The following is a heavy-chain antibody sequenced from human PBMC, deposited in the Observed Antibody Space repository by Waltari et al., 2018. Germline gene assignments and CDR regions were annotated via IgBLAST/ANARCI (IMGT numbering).Heavy chain of an antibody. CDR3: ARGGWSSGWYPLADP. CDR1: GGSFSGYY. Sequence: QVQLQQWAAGLLKPSETLSLTCAVYGGSFSGYYWSWIRPPPGKGLEWIGEINHSGSTNYNPSLKSRVTISVDTSKNQFSLKLSSVTAADTAVYYCARGGWSSGWYPLADPWGQGTLVTVSS. J-gene: IGHJ5*02. D-gene: IGHD6-19*01. V-gene: IGHV4-34*01. CDR2: INHSGST.